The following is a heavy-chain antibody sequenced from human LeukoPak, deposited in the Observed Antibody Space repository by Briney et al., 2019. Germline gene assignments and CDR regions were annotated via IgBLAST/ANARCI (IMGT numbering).Heavy chain of an antibody. Sequence: GGSLRLSCAASGFTFSSYGMHWVRQAPGKGLEWVAVISYDGSNKYYADSVKGRFTISRDNSKNTLYLQMNGLRAEDTAVYYCAKLPPRIAAAGDFDYWGQGTLVTVSS. CDR3: AKLPPRIAAAGDFDY. CDR1: GFTFSSYG. V-gene: IGHV3-30*18. J-gene: IGHJ4*02. D-gene: IGHD6-13*01. CDR2: ISYDGSNK.